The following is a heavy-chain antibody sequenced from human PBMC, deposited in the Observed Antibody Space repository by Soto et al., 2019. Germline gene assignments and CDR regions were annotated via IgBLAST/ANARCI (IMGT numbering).Heavy chain of an antibody. CDR3: ARAHEGGSGYYYAEYFQH. CDR2: IWYDGSNK. J-gene: IGHJ1*01. Sequence: GGSLRLSCAASGFTFSSYGMHWVRQAPGKGLEWVAVIWYDGSNKYYADSVKGRFTISRDNSKNTLYLQMNSLRAEDTAVYYCARAHEGGSGYYYAEYFQHWGQGTLVTVSS. CDR1: GFTFSSYG. V-gene: IGHV3-33*01. D-gene: IGHD3-22*01.